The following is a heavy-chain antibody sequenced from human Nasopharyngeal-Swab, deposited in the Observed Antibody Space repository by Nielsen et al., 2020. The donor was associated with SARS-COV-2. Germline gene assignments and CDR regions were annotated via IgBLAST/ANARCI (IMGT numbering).Heavy chain of an antibody. Sequence: SETLSLTCTVSGGSISSSSYFWGWLRQPPGKGLEWIGSIYYSGSTYYNPSLKSPFTISEDTSKNQFSLKLSSVTAADTAVYYCARHRLTIFGVVSPSYWYFDLWGRGTLVSVSS. CDR3: ARHRLTIFGVVSPSYWYFDL. CDR2: IYYSGST. V-gene: IGHV4-39*01. D-gene: IGHD3-3*01. CDR1: GGSISSSSYF. J-gene: IGHJ2*01.